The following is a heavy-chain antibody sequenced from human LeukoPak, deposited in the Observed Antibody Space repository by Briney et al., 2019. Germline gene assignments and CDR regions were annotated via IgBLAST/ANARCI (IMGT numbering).Heavy chain of an antibody. D-gene: IGHD1-7*01. CDR3: ARDGGYNWNYFSRGYWFDP. Sequence: PSGRSLRLSCAASGFTFSSYAMHWVRQAPGKGLEWVAVISYDGSNKYYADSVKGRFTISRDNSKNTLYLQMNSLRAEDTAVYYCARDGGYNWNYFSRGYWFDPWGQGTLVTVSS. CDR2: ISYDGSNK. J-gene: IGHJ5*02. CDR1: GFTFSSYA. V-gene: IGHV3-30-3*01.